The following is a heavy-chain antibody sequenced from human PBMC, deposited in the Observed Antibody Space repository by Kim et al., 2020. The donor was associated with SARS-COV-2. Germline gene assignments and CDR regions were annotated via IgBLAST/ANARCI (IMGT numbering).Heavy chain of an antibody. D-gene: IGHD2-21*02. J-gene: IGHJ5*02. Sequence: GGSLRLSCAASGFTFRYYAMNWVRQIPGKGLEWVSGIANGGRRTYYADSVKGRFTVSRDDSTNKLFLQMGSLRVEDTAIYYCVKHSNEVTEGSWGQGALVTVSS. CDR2: IANGGRRT. V-gene: IGHV3-23*03. CDR3: VKHSNEVTEGS. CDR1: GFTFRYYA.